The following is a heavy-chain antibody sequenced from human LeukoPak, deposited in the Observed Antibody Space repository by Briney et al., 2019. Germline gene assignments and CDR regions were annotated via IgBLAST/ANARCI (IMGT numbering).Heavy chain of an antibody. CDR3: GKRANSGDFDH. Sequence: PGGSLRLSFVSSGFSFNNYAIKSVRQAPGKGLEWVSGISGSVDTTYYADSVKGRFTISRDNSKNTLYLQMNNLRAADTAVYYCGKRANSGDFDHWGQGTLVTVSS. CDR2: ISGSVDTT. CDR1: GFSFNNYA. D-gene: IGHD2-21*01. V-gene: IGHV3-23*01. J-gene: IGHJ4*02.